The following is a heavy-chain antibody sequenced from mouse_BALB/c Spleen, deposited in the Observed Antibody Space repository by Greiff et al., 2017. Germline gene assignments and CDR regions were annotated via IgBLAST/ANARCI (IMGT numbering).Heavy chain of an antibody. D-gene: IGHD1-2*01. CDR3: ARGGTTASYAMDY. V-gene: IGHV1-9*01. CDR1: GYTFSSYW. CDR2: ILPGSGST. J-gene: IGHJ4*01. Sequence: QVQLKESGAELMKPGASVKISCKATGYTFSSYWIEWVKQRPGHGLEWIGEILPGSGSTNYNEKFKGKATFTADTSSNTAYMQLSSLTSEDSAVYYCARGGTTASYAMDYWGQGTSVTVSS.